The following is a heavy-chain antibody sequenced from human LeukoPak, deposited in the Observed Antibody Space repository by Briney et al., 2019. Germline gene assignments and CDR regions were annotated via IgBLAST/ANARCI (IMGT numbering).Heavy chain of an antibody. CDR1: GGSFSGYY. D-gene: IGHD3-10*01. CDR2: INHTGST. CDR3: AMPDYGSGSFPYMDV. Sequence: SETLSLTCAVYGGSFSGYYWGWIRQPAGKGVEGRGEINHTGSTNYNPSLKSRVTISVDTSKNQFSLKLSSVTAADTAVYYCAMPDYGSGSFPYMDVWGKGTTVTVSS. V-gene: IGHV4-34*01. J-gene: IGHJ6*03.